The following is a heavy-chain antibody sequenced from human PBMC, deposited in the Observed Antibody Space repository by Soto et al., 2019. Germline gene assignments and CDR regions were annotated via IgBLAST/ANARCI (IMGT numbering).Heavy chain of an antibody. D-gene: IGHD6-6*01. CDR3: ARDEFEYSSSFCPGTY. V-gene: IGHV3-33*01. CDR2: IWYDGSNK. Sequence: GGSLRLSCAASGFTFSSYGMHWVRQAPGKGLEWVAVIWYDGSNKYYADSVKGRFTISRDNSKNTLYLQMNSLRAEDTAVYYCARDEFEYSSSFCPGTYWGREPWSPSPQ. CDR1: GFTFSSYG. J-gene: IGHJ4*02.